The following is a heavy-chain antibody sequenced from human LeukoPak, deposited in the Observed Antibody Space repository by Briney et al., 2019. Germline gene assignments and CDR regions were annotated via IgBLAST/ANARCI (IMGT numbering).Heavy chain of an antibody. V-gene: IGHV4-39*07. CDR2: IYYSGST. Sequence: SETLSLTCTVSGGSISNYYWAWIRQPPGKGLEWIANIYYSGSTYYNPSLKSRVTISINTSKNQFSLSLTSVTAADTAVYYCARIPSPGWFDPWGQGTLVTVSS. CDR3: ARIPSPGWFDP. CDR1: GGSISNYY. J-gene: IGHJ5*02.